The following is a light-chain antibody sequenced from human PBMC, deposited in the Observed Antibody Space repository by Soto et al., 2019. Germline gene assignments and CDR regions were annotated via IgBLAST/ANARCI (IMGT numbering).Light chain of an antibody. J-gene: IGKJ1*01. CDR2: GAS. CDR1: QSVSTN. Sequence: EIVMTQSPATLSVSPVEGATLSCRASQSVSTNLVWYQHKPGQAPRLLMYGASTRATDIPARFSGSGSGTEFTLTISSLQSEDYAVYYCQQYGSSGTFGQGTKV. CDR3: QQYGSSGT. V-gene: IGKV3-15*01.